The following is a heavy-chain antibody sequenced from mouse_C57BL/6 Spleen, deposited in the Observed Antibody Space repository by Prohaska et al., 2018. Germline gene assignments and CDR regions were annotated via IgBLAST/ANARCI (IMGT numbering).Heavy chain of an antibody. Sequence: KASGYAFSSYWMNRVKQRPGKGLEWIVQIYPGDGDTNYNGKFKGKATRTADKSSSTAYMQLSSLTSEDSAVYFCASRTTVVAGAMDYWGQGTSVTVSS. D-gene: IGHD1-1*01. CDR2: IYPGDGDT. J-gene: IGHJ4*01. V-gene: IGHV1-80*01. CDR3: ASRTTVVAGAMDY. CDR1: GYAFSSYW.